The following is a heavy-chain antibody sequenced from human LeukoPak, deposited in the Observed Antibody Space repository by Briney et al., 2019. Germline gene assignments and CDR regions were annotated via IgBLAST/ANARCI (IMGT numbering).Heavy chain of an antibody. CDR2: ISAYNGNT. CDR1: GYTFTSYD. Sequence: ASVKVSCKASGYTFTSYDINWVRQATGQGLEWMGWISAYNGNTNYAQKLQGRVTMTTDTSTSTAYMELRSLRSDDTAVYYCARDLTGTTNWFDPWGQGTLVTVSS. D-gene: IGHD1-20*01. V-gene: IGHV1-18*01. CDR3: ARDLTGTTNWFDP. J-gene: IGHJ5*02.